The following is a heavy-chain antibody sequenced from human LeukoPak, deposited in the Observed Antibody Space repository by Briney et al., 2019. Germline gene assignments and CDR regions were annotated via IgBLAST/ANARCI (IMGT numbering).Heavy chain of an antibody. V-gene: IGHV1-18*01. CDR2: ISPYNGNT. CDR1: GYTFTTFG. D-gene: IGHD5-18*01. Sequence: ASVKVSCETSGYTFTTFGINWVRQAPGQGLEWMGWISPYNGNTNYAQKLQGRVTMTTDTSTNTAYMELRSLRSDDTAVYYCARDKGRAYSYGYVDYWGQGTLVTVS. CDR3: ARDKGRAYSYGYVDY. J-gene: IGHJ4*02.